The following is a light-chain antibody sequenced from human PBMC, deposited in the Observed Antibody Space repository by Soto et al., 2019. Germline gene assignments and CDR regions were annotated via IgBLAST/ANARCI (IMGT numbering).Light chain of an antibody. CDR1: QSVSRY. V-gene: IGKV3-11*01. CDR2: DAS. CDR3: QQRSNWPPLT. Sequence: EIVLTQSPATLSLSPGERATLSCRASQSVSRYLAWYQQKPGQAPRLLIYDASNRATGIPARFSGSGSGTDFTITISSLEPEDFAVYYSQQRSNWPPLTFGGGTKVEIK. J-gene: IGKJ4*01.